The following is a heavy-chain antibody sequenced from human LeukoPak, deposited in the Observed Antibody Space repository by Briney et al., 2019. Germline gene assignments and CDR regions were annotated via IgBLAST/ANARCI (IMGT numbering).Heavy chain of an antibody. CDR3: ARGGGFGELFD. CDR2: ISSSGSYI. V-gene: IGHV3-21*01. D-gene: IGHD3-10*01. Sequence: GGSLRLSCAASGFSFSSHSMHWIRQAPGKGLEWVSSISSSGSYIYYADSVKGRFTISRDNADNSVFLQLNSLTAEDTAVYYCARGGGFGELFDWGQGTLVTVSS. CDR1: GFSFSSHS. J-gene: IGHJ4*02.